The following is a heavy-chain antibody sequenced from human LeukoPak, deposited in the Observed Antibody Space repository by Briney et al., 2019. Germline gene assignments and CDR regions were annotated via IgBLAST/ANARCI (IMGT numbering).Heavy chain of an antibody. CDR1: GFTFSSYA. Sequence: GGSLRLSCAASGFTFSSYAMSWVRQAPGKGLEWVSYISSSGSTIYYADSVKGRFTISRDNAKNSLYLQMNSLRAEDTAVYYCARDSSSWSYYYYYGMDVWGQGTTVTVSS. CDR3: ARDSSSWSYYYYYGMDV. V-gene: IGHV3-48*04. D-gene: IGHD6-13*01. J-gene: IGHJ6*02. CDR2: ISSSGSTI.